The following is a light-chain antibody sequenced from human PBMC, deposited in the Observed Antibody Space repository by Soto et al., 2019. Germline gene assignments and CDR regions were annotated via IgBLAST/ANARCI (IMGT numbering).Light chain of an antibody. V-gene: IGKV1-6*01. CDR3: LQDYNYPWT. J-gene: IGKJ1*01. CDR2: AAS. Sequence: AIHRTQSPSSLSASVGDRVTITCRASQGIRNDLGWYQQKPGKAPKLLIYAASSLQSGVPSRFSGSGSGTDFTLTISSLQPEDFATYYCLQDYNYPWTFGQGTKVEIK. CDR1: QGIRND.